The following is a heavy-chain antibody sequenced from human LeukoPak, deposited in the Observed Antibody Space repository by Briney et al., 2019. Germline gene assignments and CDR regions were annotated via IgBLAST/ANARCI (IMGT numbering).Heavy chain of an antibody. CDR3: AKDPLRYYDSSGYFANWIDP. CDR1: GFTFSSYG. J-gene: IGHJ5*02. CDR2: LRYDGSNK. D-gene: IGHD3-22*01. V-gene: IGHV3-30*02. Sequence: GGSLRLSCAASGFTFSSYGMHWVRQAPGKGLEGVAFLRYDGSNKYYADSVKGRFTISRDNSKNTLYLQMNSLRAKDTAVYYCAKDPLRYYDSSGYFANWIDPWGQGTLVTVSS.